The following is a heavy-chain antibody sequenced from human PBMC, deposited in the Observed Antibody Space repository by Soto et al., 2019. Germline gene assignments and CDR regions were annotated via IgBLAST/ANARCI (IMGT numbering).Heavy chain of an antibody. CDR1: GYPXTSYA. Sequence: SXKFSCKVPGYPXTSYARNWVRQAPGQSLGWMGWINAGNGNTKYSQKFQGRVTITRDTSASTAYMELSSLRSEDTAVYYCARFFGPYSSGWYRVSWFDPWGQGTLVTVSS. CDR2: INAGNGNT. D-gene: IGHD6-19*01. J-gene: IGHJ5*02. CDR3: ARFFGPYSSGWYRVSWFDP. V-gene: IGHV1-3*01.